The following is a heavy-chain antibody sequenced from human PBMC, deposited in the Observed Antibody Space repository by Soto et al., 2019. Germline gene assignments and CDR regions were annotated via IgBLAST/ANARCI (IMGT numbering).Heavy chain of an antibody. J-gene: IGHJ4*02. CDR2: IKTKTDGGTT. CDR1: GFSFSNAW. Sequence: EVQLVESGGGLVKPGGSLRLSCAASGFSFSNAWMSWVRQAPGKGLEWVGRIKTKTDGGTTDYAAPVQGRFTISRDDSKTTLYLQMDSLKPEDAVVDYCATDSGILSNWGKFDYWGQGDLVTVSS. CDR3: ATDSGILSNWGKFDY. D-gene: IGHD7-27*01. V-gene: IGHV3-15*01.